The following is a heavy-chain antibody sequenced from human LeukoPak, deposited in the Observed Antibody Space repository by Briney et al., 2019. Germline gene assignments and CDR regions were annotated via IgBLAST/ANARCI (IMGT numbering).Heavy chain of an antibody. CDR2: INRGASQK. Sequence: SGGSLRLSCAASGFSFSSPWMIWVRQAPGRGLEGVASINRGASQKYYVDSVKGRFTISRDNDKNSLYLEMNSLRAEDTAEYYCAKLFREVTIYDYWGQGTLVTVSS. J-gene: IGHJ4*02. CDR3: AKLFREVTIYDY. V-gene: IGHV3-7*01. CDR1: GFSFSSPW. D-gene: IGHD4-23*01.